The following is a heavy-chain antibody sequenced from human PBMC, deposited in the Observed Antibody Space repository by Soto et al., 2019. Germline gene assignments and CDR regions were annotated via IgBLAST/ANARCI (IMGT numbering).Heavy chain of an antibody. V-gene: IGHV3-21*01. CDR3: ASVEPEYGSGSYYPFDY. Sequence: GGSLRLSCAASGFTFSSYSMNWVRQAPGKGLEWVSSISSSSSYIYYADSVKGRFTISRDNAKNSLYLQMNSLRAEDTAVYYCASVEPEYGSGSYYPFDYWGQGTLVTVSS. CDR1: GFTFSSYS. J-gene: IGHJ4*02. D-gene: IGHD3-10*01. CDR2: ISSSSSYI.